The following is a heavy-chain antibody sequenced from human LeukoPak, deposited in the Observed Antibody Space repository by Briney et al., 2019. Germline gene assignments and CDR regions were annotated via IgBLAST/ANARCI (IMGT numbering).Heavy chain of an antibody. V-gene: IGHV3-33*01. CDR2: IWYDGSNK. Sequence: PGGSLRLSCAASGFTFSSYGMHWVRQAPGKGLEWVAVIWYDGSNKYYADSVKGRFTISRDNSKNTLYLQMNSLRAEDTAVYYCARGMYGDYGEGNWFDPWGQGTLVTVSS. J-gene: IGHJ5*02. CDR1: GFTFSSYG. CDR3: ARGMYGDYGEGNWFDP. D-gene: IGHD4-17*01.